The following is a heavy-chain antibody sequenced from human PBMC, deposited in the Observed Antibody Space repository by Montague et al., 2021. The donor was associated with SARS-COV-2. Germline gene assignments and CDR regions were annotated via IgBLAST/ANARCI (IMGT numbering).Heavy chain of an antibody. J-gene: IGHJ4*02. CDR3: AKAHSYDSSGYDN. CDR1: GFTFDDYA. Sequence: SLRLSCAASGFTFDDYAMNWVRQAPGKGLEWVSGISWNSGSICYADSVKGRVTISRDNAKNSLYLQMNSLRAEDTAMYYCAKAHSYDSSGYDNWGQGTLVTVSS. CDR2: ISWNSGSI. D-gene: IGHD3-22*01. V-gene: IGHV3-9*01.